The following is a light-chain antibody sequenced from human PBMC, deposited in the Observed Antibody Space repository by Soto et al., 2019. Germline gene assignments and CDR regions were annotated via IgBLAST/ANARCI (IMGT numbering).Light chain of an antibody. Sequence: QSALTQPASVSGSPGQSITISCTGTSSDVGGYNYVSWYQQHPGKAPKLIIYEVTHRPSGVSSRFYGSRSGNTASLTISGLQAEDEADYYCKSRTTRNTLVFGGGTKLTV. CDR2: EVT. CDR1: SSDVGGYNY. V-gene: IGLV2-14*01. J-gene: IGLJ3*02. CDR3: KSRTTRNTLV.